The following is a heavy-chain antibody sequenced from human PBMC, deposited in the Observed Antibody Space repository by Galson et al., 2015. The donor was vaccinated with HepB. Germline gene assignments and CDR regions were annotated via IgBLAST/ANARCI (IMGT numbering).Heavy chain of an antibody. CDR2: ISGSGGST. Sequence: SLRLSCAASGFTFSSYAMSWVRKAPGKGLEWVSAISGSGGSTYYAASVQGRFTISRDNSKNMLYLQMNSLRAEDTAVYYCATPRASLGPFDYWGQGTLVTVSS. CDR1: GFTFSSYA. D-gene: IGHD3-16*01. CDR3: ATPRASLGPFDY. V-gene: IGHV3-23*01. J-gene: IGHJ4*02.